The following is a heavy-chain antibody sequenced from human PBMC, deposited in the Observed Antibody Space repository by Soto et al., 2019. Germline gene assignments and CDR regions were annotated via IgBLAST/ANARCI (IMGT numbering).Heavy chain of an antibody. CDR1: GGSFSGYY. J-gene: IGHJ4*02. Sequence: SETLSLTCAVYGGSFSGYYWSWIRQPPGKGLEWIGESNHSGSTKYNPSLKSRVTISVDTSKNQFSLRLSAVTAADTAVYYCARGDVKTGLGYWGQGTLVTVSS. CDR3: ARGDVKTGLGY. V-gene: IGHV4-34*01. CDR2: SNHSGST. D-gene: IGHD7-27*01.